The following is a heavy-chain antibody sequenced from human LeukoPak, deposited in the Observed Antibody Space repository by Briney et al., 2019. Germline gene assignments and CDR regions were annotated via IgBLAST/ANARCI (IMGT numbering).Heavy chain of an antibody. CDR2: VNHSGST. D-gene: IGHD6-19*01. CDR3: ARVLEGSSGQHWYFDL. J-gene: IGHJ2*01. Sequence: SETLSLTCAVYGGSFSGYDWSWIRHPPRKGLEWMWEVNHSGSTNYNPSLKRRVTISVDTSKNQFYLKLSSVTAADTAVYYCARVLEGSSGQHWYFDLWGRGTLVTVSS. V-gene: IGHV4-34*01. CDR1: GGSFSGYD.